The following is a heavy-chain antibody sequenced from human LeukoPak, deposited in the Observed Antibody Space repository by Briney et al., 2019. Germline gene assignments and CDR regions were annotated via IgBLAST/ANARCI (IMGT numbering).Heavy chain of an antibody. D-gene: IGHD3-16*01. Sequence: PGGSLRLSCGASGFSFNSYSMHWVRQAPGKGLEWVAVVSYNESSKYYTDSVKGRFTISRDNSKNTLYLQMNSLRPEDTAVYYCARDESTLMIRAWNYHMDVWGTGTTVTVSS. CDR2: VSYNESSK. CDR1: GFSFNSYS. V-gene: IGHV3-30*04. J-gene: IGHJ6*03. CDR3: ARDESTLMIRAWNYHMDV.